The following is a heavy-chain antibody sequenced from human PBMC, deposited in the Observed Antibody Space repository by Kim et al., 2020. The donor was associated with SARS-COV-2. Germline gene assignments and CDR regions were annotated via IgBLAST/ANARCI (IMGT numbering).Heavy chain of an antibody. CDR3: ARATPSDYYYYGMDV. V-gene: IGHV4-31*02. J-gene: IGHJ6*02. Sequence: SLKSRVTISVDTSKNQFSLKLSSVTAADTAVYYCARATPSDYYYYGMDVWGQGTTVTVSS.